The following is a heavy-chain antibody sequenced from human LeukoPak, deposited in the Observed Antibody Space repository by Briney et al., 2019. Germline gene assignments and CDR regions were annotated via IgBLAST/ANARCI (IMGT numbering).Heavy chain of an antibody. J-gene: IGHJ4*02. CDR2: IIPIFGTA. CDR3: ARELLSGIRYFDY. Sequence: ASVKVSCKASGGTFSSYAISWVRQAPGQGLEWMGRIIPIFGTATYAQKFQGRVTITTDESTSTAYMELSSLGSEDTAVYYCARELLSGIRYFDYWGQGTLVTVSS. V-gene: IGHV1-69*05. D-gene: IGHD2/OR15-2a*01. CDR1: GGTFSSYA.